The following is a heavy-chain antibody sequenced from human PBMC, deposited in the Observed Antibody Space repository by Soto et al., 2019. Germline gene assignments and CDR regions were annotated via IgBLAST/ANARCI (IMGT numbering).Heavy chain of an antibody. CDR1: GFSVRGRY. CDR3: ARGPFEYYAMDV. J-gene: IGHJ6*02. CDR2: TYAGGTT. Sequence: EVQLVETGGGLIQPGGSLRLSCAASGFSVRGRYMSWVRQAPGKGLEWVSITYAGGTTYYADSVKGRFTTSRDNSKNTLYLQMNSLRAEDTAMYYCARGPFEYYAMDVWGQGTTVTVSS. V-gene: IGHV3-53*02.